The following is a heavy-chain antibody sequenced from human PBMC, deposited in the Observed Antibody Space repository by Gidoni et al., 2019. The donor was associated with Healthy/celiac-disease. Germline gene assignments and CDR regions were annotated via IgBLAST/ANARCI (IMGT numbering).Heavy chain of an antibody. D-gene: IGHD5-12*01. CDR3: AKKKYSGYDVGAFDI. CDR1: GFPFSRYA. J-gene: IGHJ3*02. CDR2: SSGSGGST. Sequence: EVQLLESGGGLVQPGGSLRLSCAASGFPFSRYAMSWVRQAPGKGLEWVSASSGSGGSTYYADSVKGRFTISRDNSKNTLYLQMNSLRAEDTAVYYCAKKKYSGYDVGAFDIWGQGTMVTVSS. V-gene: IGHV3-23*01.